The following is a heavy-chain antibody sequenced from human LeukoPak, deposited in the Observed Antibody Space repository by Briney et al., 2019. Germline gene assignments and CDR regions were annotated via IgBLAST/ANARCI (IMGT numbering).Heavy chain of an antibody. J-gene: IGHJ4*02. CDR1: GGSISSGDYY. CDR2: SYYSGST. Sequence: SETLSLTCSISGGSISSGDYYWSWIRQPPGKGLEWIGYSYYSGSTYYNPSLKSRVTISVDTSKNQFSLKLSSVTAADTAVYYCVREAAVGYYFDSWGQGTLVTVSS. V-gene: IGHV4-30-4*01. D-gene: IGHD4-23*01. CDR3: VREAAVGYYFDS.